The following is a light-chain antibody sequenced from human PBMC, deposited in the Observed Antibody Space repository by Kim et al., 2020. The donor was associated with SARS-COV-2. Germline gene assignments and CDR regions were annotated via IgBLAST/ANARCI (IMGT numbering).Light chain of an antibody. V-gene: IGKV1-12*01. Sequence: DIQMTQSPSSVSASVGDRVSITCRASQGISDWLAWYQHKPGTVPKLLIYEASTLQSGVPSRFSGSGSGTDFTLTINSLQPEDFATYLCPQGRSFPDTFGQGTKLEI. CDR1: QGISDW. CDR2: EAS. CDR3: PQGRSFPDT. J-gene: IGKJ2*01.